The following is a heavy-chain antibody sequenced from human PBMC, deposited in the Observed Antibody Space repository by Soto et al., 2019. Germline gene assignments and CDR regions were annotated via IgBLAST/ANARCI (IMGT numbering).Heavy chain of an antibody. J-gene: IGHJ4*02. CDR3: AGSVLRYFDWPIWSGIDY. Sequence: PSETLSLTCTVSGGSISSYYWSWIRQPPGKGLEWIGYIYYSGSTNYNPSLKSRVTISVDTSKNQFSLKLSSVTAADTAVYYCAGSVLRYFDWPIWSGIDYWGQGTLVTVS. D-gene: IGHD3-9*01. V-gene: IGHV4-59*01. CDR1: GGSISSYY. CDR2: IYYSGST.